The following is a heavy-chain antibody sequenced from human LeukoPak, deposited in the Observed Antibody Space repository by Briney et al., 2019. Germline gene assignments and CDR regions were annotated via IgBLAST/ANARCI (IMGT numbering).Heavy chain of an antibody. CDR2: ISYDGSNK. CDR3: ARDIQGYLDY. J-gene: IGHJ4*02. Sequence: QPGRSLRLSCAASGFTFSSYAMHWVRQAPGKGLEWVAVISYDGSNKYYADSVKGRFTISRDNSKNTLYLQMNSLRAEDTAVYYCARDIQGYLDYWGQGTLVTVSS. V-gene: IGHV3-30*04. CDR1: GFTFSSYA.